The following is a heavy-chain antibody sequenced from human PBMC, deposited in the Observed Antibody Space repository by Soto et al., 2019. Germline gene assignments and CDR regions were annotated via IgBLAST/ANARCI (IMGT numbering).Heavy chain of an antibody. J-gene: IGHJ4*02. V-gene: IGHV3-48*03. Sequence: EVQLVESGGGLVQPGGSLRLSCAASGFTFSSYEMNWVRQAPGKGLEWVSYISSSGSTIYYADSVKGRFTISRDNAKNSLYLQINSLRAEDTAVYYCARETHLGYCSGGSCYSGLGWGQGTLVTVSS. CDR2: ISSSGSTI. CDR3: ARETHLGYCSGGSCYSGLG. CDR1: GFTFSSYE. D-gene: IGHD2-15*01.